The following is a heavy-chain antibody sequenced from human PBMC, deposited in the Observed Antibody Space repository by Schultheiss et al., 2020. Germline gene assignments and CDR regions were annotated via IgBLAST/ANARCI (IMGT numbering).Heavy chain of an antibody. Sequence: SQTLSLTCTVSGGSISSSSFYWDWIRQPPGKGLEWIGSTYYSGNTYYNPSLKSRVTISVGTSKNQFSLKLSSVTAADTAVYYCARRGVFYWYFDLWGRGTLVTSPQ. J-gene: IGHJ2*01. D-gene: IGHD6-13*01. V-gene: IGHV4-39*01. CDR1: GGSISSSSFY. CDR3: ARRGVFYWYFDL. CDR2: TYYSGNT.